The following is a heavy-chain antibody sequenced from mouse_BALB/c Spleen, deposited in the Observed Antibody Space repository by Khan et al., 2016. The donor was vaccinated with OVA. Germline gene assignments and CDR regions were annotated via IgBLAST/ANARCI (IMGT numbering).Heavy chain of an antibody. CDR3: ARAYYRYDGYYAMDY. J-gene: IGHJ4*01. CDR2: IWGGGGT. Sequence: VQLQESGPGLVAPSQSLSITCTVSGFSLSRYNIHWVRQPPGKGLDWLGMIWGGGGTDYNSTLKSRLSISKDNSKSQVFLKMNSLQTDDTARYYCARAYYRYDGYYAMDYWGQGTSVTVSS. CDR1: GFSLSRYN. V-gene: IGHV2-6-4*01. D-gene: IGHD2-14*01.